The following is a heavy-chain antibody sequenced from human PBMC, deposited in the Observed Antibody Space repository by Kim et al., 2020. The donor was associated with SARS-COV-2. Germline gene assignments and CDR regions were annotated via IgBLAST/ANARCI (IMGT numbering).Heavy chain of an antibody. D-gene: IGHD6-13*01. V-gene: IGHV1-69*13. CDR2: IIPIFGTA. J-gene: IGHJ6*02. CDR3: ALSSSWYDVYYYGMDV. CDR1: GGTFSSYA. Sequence: SVKVSCKASGGTFSSYAISWVRQAPGQGLEWMGGIIPIFGTANYAQKFQGRVTITADESTSTAYMELSSLRSEDTAVYYCALSSSWYDVYYYGMDVWGQGTTVTVSS.